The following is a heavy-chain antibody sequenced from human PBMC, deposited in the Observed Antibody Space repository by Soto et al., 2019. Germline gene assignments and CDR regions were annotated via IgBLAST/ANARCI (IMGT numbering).Heavy chain of an antibody. Sequence: SETLSLTCAVYGGSFSGYYWSWIRQPPGKGLEWIGEINHSGSTNYNPSLKSRVTISVDTPKNQFSLKLSSVTAADTAVYYCARIYDFWSGYPPYFYYGMDVWGQGTTVTVSS. CDR3: ARIYDFWSGYPPYFYYGMDV. D-gene: IGHD3-3*01. V-gene: IGHV4-34*01. CDR2: INHSGST. J-gene: IGHJ6*02. CDR1: GGSFSGYY.